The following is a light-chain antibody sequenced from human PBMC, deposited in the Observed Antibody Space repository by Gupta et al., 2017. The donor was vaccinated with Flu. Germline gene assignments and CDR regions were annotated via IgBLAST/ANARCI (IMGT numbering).Light chain of an antibody. CDR3: QQDGSSPWT. CDR1: QNVSSRH. V-gene: IGKV3-20*01. Sequence: GRPRLSPGERAALACGASQNVSSRHFARYQQKPGQPPRLLMYGGSSRANGIPDRFNGRGSGTDLTLTIRRLEPEDFAVYYCQQDGSSPWTFGQGTKVEI. CDR2: GGS. J-gene: IGKJ1*01.